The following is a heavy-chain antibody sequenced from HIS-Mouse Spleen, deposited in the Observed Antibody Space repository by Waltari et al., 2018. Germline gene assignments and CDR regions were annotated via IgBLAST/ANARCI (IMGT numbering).Heavy chain of an antibody. V-gene: IGHV4-39*07. CDR3: ARGLGYCSSTSCLGDWFDP. J-gene: IGHJ5*02. Sequence: QLQLQESGPGLVKPSETLSLTCTVSGGPISSSRYYWGWTPHPPGKGLEWIGSIYYSGSTYYNPSLKSRVTISVDTSKNQFSLKLSSVTAADTAVYYCARGLGYCSSTSCLGDWFDPWGQGTLVTVSS. CDR1: GGPISSSRYY. D-gene: IGHD2-2*01. CDR2: IYYSGST.